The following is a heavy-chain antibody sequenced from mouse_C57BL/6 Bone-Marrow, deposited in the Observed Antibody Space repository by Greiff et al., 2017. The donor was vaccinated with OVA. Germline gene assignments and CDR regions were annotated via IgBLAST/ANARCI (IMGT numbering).Heavy chain of an antibody. CDR3: ARSVYDGYYPAWFAY. V-gene: IGHV1-59*01. CDR1: GYTFTSYW. J-gene: IGHJ3*01. Sequence: QVQLQQPGAELVRPGTSVKLSCKASGYTFTSYWMHWVKQRPGQGLEWIGVIDPSDSYTNSNQKFKGKATLTVDTSSSTAYMQLSSLTSEYSAVYYCARSVYDGYYPAWFAYWGQGTLVTVSA. CDR2: IDPSDSYT. D-gene: IGHD2-3*01.